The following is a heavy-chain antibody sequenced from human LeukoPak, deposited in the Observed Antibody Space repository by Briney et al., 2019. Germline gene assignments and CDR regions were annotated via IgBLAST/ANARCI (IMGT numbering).Heavy chain of an antibody. V-gene: IGHV1-8*03. Sequence: ASVKVSCKASGYIFINYGISRVRHAPGQGVEWMGWMNPNSGNTGYAQKFQGRVTITRNTSISTAYMELSSLRSEDTAVYYCARGLRRAPAFDIWGQGTMATVSS. CDR1: GYIFINYG. J-gene: IGHJ3*02. CDR3: ARGLRRAPAFDI. D-gene: IGHD3-10*01. CDR2: MNPNSGNT.